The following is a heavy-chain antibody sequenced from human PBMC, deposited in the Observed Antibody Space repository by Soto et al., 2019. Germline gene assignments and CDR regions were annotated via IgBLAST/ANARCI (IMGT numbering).Heavy chain of an antibody. CDR3: EKDKPMDTHYFDY. CDR2: ISWNSGSI. J-gene: IGHJ4*02. CDR1: GFTFDDYA. D-gene: IGHD2-8*01. Sequence: EVQLVESGGGLVQPGRSLRLSCAASGFTFDDYAMHWVRQAPGKGLEWVSGISWNSGSIGYADSVKGRFTISRDNAKNSLYLQMNSLRAEDTALYYCEKDKPMDTHYFDYWGQGTLVTVSS. V-gene: IGHV3-9*01.